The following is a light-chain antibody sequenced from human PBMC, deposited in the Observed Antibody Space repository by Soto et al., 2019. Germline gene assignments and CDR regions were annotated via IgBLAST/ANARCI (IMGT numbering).Light chain of an antibody. CDR2: ATS. J-gene: IGKJ4*01. CDR1: QSVSSN. V-gene: IGKV3-15*01. Sequence: EIVMTQSPATLSVSPGERASLSFRASQSVSSNLAWYQQKPGQTPRLLIYATSTRATGIPARFSGSGSGTEFTLTISSLQSEDFAVYYCQHYNNWPLTFGGGTTGDIK. CDR3: QHYNNWPLT.